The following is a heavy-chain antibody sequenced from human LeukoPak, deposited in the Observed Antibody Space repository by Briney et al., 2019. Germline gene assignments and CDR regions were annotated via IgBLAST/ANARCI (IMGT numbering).Heavy chain of an antibody. D-gene: IGHD2-2*01. V-gene: IGHV1-2*02. J-gene: IGHJ4*02. CDR2: IKPNSGAT. Sequence: ASVKVSCKASGYTFTGYYMHWVRPPPGQGLAWMGLIKPNSGATNFAQKFQGRVTMTSDTSISTAYMEMTTLRSDDTALYYCARGSSITNGKFPNDYWGQGTLVSVSS. CDR1: GYTFTGYY. CDR3: ARGSSITNGKFPNDY.